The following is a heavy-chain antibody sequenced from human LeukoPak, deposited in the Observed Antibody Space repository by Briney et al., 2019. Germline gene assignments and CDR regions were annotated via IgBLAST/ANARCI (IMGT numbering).Heavy chain of an antibody. CDR2: ISFDGSDK. CDR3: AILGGQQLEFDY. CDR1: GFPFTNYA. J-gene: IGHJ4*02. Sequence: GGSLRLSCAASGFPFTNYAVHWVRQAPGKGLEWVAAISFDGSDKYYTDSVKGRFTISRDNSKNTLYLQMNSLRAEDTAVYYCAILGGQQLEFDYWGQGTLVTVSS. V-gene: IGHV3-30-3*01. D-gene: IGHD6-13*01.